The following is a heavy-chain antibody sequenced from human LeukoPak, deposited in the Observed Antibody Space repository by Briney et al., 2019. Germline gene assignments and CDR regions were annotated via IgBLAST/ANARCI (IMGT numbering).Heavy chain of an antibody. D-gene: IGHD2-2*01. CDR2: ISGSGGST. V-gene: IGHV3-23*01. Sequence: GGSLRLSCAASGFTFSSYAMSWVRQAPGKGLEWVSAISGSGGSTYYADSVKGRFTISRDNSTNTLYLQMNSLRAEDTAVYYCAKDRALIVVVPDAFDIWGQGTMVTVSS. CDR1: GFTFSSYA. J-gene: IGHJ3*02. CDR3: AKDRALIVVVPDAFDI.